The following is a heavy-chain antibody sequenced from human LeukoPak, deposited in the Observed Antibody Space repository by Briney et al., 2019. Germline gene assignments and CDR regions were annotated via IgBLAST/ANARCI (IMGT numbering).Heavy chain of an antibody. J-gene: IGHJ3*02. D-gene: IGHD3-16*02. CDR1: GYSISSGYY. V-gene: IGHV4-38-2*02. CDR2: IYHSGST. CDR3: ARAADYVWGSYRNDAFDI. Sequence: SETLSLTCTVSGYSISSGYYWGWIRQPPGKGLEWIGSIYHSGSTYYNPSLKSRVTISVDTSKNQFSLKLSSVTAADTAVYYCARAADYVWGSYRNDAFDIWGQGTMVTVSS.